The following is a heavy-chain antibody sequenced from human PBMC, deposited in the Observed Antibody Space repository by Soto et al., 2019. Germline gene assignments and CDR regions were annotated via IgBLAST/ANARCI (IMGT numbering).Heavy chain of an antibody. CDR3: AREFDFWSGDYYGMDV. J-gene: IGHJ6*02. CDR2: IWYDGSNK. D-gene: IGHD3-3*01. V-gene: IGHV3-33*01. CDR1: GFTFSSYG. Sequence: QVQLVESGGGVVQPGRSLRLSCAASGFTFSSYGMHWVRQAPGKGLEWVAVIWYDGSNKYYADSVKGRFTISRDNSKNXLYLQMNSLRAEDTAVYYCAREFDFWSGDYYGMDVWGQGTTVTVSS.